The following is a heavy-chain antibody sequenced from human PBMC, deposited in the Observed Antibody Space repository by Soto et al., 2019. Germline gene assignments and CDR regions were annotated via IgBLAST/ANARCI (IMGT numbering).Heavy chain of an antibody. J-gene: IGHJ4*02. Sequence: QVQLQQWGAGLLKPSETLSLTCAVDGVSFSGYYWSWIRQPPGKGLEWIGKINHSGSTNYNPSLKSRVTIAVDTSKNQCALRLSSVTAGDTAVYYCARWSAAGRDFDYWGQGTLVTVSS. CDR1: GVSFSGYY. D-gene: IGHD6-13*01. CDR2: INHSGST. V-gene: IGHV4-34*01. CDR3: ARWSAAGRDFDY.